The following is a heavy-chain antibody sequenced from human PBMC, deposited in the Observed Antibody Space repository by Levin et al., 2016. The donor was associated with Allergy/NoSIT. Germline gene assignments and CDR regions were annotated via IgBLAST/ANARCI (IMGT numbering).Heavy chain of an antibody. V-gene: IGHV1-3*01. Sequence: WVRQAPGQRLEWMGWINAGNGNTKYSQKFQGRVTITRDTSASTAYMELSSLRSEDTAVYYCATVSQQPYVYYGMDVWGQGTTVTVSS. CDR3: ATVSQQPYVYYGMDV. D-gene: IGHD6-13*01. J-gene: IGHJ6*02. CDR2: INAGNGNT.